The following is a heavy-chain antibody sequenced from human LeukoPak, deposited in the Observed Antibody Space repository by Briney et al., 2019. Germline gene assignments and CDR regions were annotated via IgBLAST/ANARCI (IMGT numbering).Heavy chain of an antibody. D-gene: IGHD1-26*01. CDR2: ISGSGGST. CDR1: GFTFRNCA. CDR3: AKDQSGSYTD. Sequence: DPGGSLRLSCAASGFTFRNCAMSWVRQASGKGLEWVSAISGSGGSTYYADSVKGRFTISRDNSKNTPYLQMNSLRAEDTAVYYCAKDQSGSYTDWGQGTLVTVSS. V-gene: IGHV3-23*01. J-gene: IGHJ4*02.